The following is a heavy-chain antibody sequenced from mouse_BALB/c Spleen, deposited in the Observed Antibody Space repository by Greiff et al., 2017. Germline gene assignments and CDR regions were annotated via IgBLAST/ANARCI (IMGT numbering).Heavy chain of an antibody. CDR3: ARRRLGSPYAMDY. J-gene: IGHJ4*01. Sequence: DVHLVESGGGLVKPGGSLKLSCAASGFTFSSYAMSWVRQSPEKRLEWVAEISSGGSYTYYPDTVTGRFTISRDNAKNTLYLEMSSLRSEDTAMYYCARRRLGSPYAMDYWGQGTSVTVSS. CDR2: ISSGGSYT. CDR1: GFTFSSYA. D-gene: IGHD1-2*01. V-gene: IGHV5-9-4*01.